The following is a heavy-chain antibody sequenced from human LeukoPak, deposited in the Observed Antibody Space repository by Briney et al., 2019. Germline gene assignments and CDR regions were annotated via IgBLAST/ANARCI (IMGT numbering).Heavy chain of an antibody. J-gene: IGHJ3*02. CDR1: GDSFSSGDYY. CDR3: ARDRNYGDATYDAFDI. CDR2: IYYSGST. Sequence: SQTLSLTCTLSGDSFSSGDYYWSWLRQPPGKGLEWFGYIYYSGSTYYNPSLKSRVTISVDTTKNQFCLKVSSVTAADTAVYYCARDRNYGDATYDAFDIWGQGTMVTVSS. V-gene: IGHV4-30-4*01. D-gene: IGHD4-17*01.